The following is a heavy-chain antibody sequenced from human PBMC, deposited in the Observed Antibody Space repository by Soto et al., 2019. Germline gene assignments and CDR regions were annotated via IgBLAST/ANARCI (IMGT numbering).Heavy chain of an antibody. CDR3: ARHSDYYGSGPHVAYYYMDV. D-gene: IGHD3-10*01. CDR1: GGSISSYY. Sequence: SETLSLTCTVSGGSISSYYWSWIRQPPGKGLEWIGYIYYSGSTNYNPSLKSRVTISVDTSKNQFSLKLSSVTAAATAVYYCARHSDYYGSGPHVAYYYMDVWGKGTTVTVSS. CDR2: IYYSGST. V-gene: IGHV4-59*08. J-gene: IGHJ6*03.